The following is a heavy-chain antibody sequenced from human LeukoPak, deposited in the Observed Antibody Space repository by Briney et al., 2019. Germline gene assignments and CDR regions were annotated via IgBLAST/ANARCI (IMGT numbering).Heavy chain of an antibody. CDR1: GYTFTSYA. Sequence: ASVKVSCKASGYTFTSYAMHWVRQAPGQSLEWMGWINAGNGNTKYSQKFQGRVTITRDTSASTAYMELSSLRSEDTAVYYCAREGLLWFGESGGWFDPWGQGTLVTVSS. V-gene: IGHV1-3*01. D-gene: IGHD3-10*01. J-gene: IGHJ5*02. CDR2: INAGNGNT. CDR3: AREGLLWFGESGGWFDP.